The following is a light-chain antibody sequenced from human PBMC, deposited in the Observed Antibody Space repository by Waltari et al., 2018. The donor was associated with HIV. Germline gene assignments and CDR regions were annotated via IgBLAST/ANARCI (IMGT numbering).Light chain of an antibody. CDR2: DAS. V-gene: IGKV1-33*01. Sequence: DIQMTQSPSSLSASVGDRVTITCLASHDISNHLNWYQKKPGKAPKILIYDASNLETGVPSRFSGSGSGTDFAFTISSLQPEDFATYYCQQYDILPFTFGPGTKVDIK. CDR1: HDISNH. J-gene: IGKJ3*01. CDR3: QQYDILPFT.